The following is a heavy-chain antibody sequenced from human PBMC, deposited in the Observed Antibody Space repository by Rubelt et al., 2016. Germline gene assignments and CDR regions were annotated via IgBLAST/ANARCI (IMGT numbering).Heavy chain of an antibody. J-gene: IGHJ3*02. CDR1: GGSFSGYY. CDR3: ARLSHACDI. CDR2: INHSGST. Sequence: QWGAGLLKPSETLSLTCAVYGGSFSGYYWSWNRQPPGKGLEWIGEINHSGSTNYNPSLKSRVTISVDKSKNQFSLKLSSVTAADTAVYYCARLSHACDIWGQGTMVTVSS. V-gene: IGHV4-34*01.